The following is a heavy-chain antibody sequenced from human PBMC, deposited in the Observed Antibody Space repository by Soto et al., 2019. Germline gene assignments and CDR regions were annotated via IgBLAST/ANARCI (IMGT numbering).Heavy chain of an antibody. V-gene: IGHV4-59*01. Sequence: QVQLQESGPGLVKPSETLSLTCTVSGGSISSYYWSWIRQPPGEGLEWIGYIYYSGSTNYNPSLTSRVTISVDTSKSPFTLKLSSVTPADTTAYYCAREHRYNYDSSGYYCYFEYWGQGNLVTVSS. J-gene: IGHJ4*02. CDR2: IYYSGST. CDR1: GGSISSYY. D-gene: IGHD3-22*01. CDR3: AREHRYNYDSSGYYCYFEY.